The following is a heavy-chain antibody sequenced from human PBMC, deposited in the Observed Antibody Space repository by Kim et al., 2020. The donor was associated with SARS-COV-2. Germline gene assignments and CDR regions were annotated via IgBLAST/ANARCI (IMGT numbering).Heavy chain of an antibody. D-gene: IGHD6-13*01. CDR3: ARAVAAAGTGGYY. Sequence: VGSLRLSCAASGFTFSSYWMHWVRQAPGKGLVWVSRINSDGSSTSYADSVKGRFTISRDNAKNTLYLQMNSLRAEDTAVYYCARAVAAAGTGGYYWGQGTQVTVSS. CDR2: INSDGSST. CDR1: GFTFSSYW. J-gene: IGHJ4*02. V-gene: IGHV3-74*01.